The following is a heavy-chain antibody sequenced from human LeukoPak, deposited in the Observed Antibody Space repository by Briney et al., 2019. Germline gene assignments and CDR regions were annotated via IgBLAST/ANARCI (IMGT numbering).Heavy chain of an antibody. V-gene: IGHV3-23*01. Sequence: GGSLRLSCAASGFTFSSYAMSWVRQAPGKGLEWVSAISGSGGSTYYADSVKGRFTISRDNSKNTLYLQMNSLRAEDTAVYYYAKDIEATMFANFDYWGQGTLVTVSS. CDR2: ISGSGGST. J-gene: IGHJ4*02. D-gene: IGHD5-12*01. CDR3: AKDIEATMFANFDY. CDR1: GFTFSSYA.